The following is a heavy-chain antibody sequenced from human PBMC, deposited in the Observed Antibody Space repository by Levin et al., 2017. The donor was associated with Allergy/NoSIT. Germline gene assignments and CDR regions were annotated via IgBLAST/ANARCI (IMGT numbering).Heavy chain of an antibody. D-gene: IGHD5-12*01. CDR1: GFTFSGSA. Sequence: GESLKISCAASGFTFSGSAMHWVRQASGKGLEWVGRIRSKANSYATAYAASVKGRFTISRDDSKNTAYLQMNSLKTEDTAVYYCTRSYSGYDTNWFDPWGQGTLVTVSS. CDR2: IRSKANSYAT. V-gene: IGHV3-73*01. CDR3: TRSYSGYDTNWFDP. J-gene: IGHJ5*02.